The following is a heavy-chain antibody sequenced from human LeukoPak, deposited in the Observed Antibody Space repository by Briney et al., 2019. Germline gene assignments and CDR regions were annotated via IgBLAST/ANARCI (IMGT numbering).Heavy chain of an antibody. Sequence: PGGSLRLSCAASGFTFSSYAMSWVRQPPGKGLEGIGNIYYPGSTYYTSSLKSRVTMSVDTSKNVFSLTLKSLTSADTAVYYCARRLEYTTSGKAFDVWGQGTLVSVSS. V-gene: IGHV4-59*04. CDR2: IYYPGST. D-gene: IGHD3-16*01. CDR3: ARRLEYTTSGKAFDV. CDR1: GFTFSSYA. J-gene: IGHJ3*01.